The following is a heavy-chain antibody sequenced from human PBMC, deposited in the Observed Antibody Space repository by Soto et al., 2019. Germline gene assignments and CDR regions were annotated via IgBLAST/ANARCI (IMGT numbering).Heavy chain of an antibody. CDR3: AREYGDSPLYNWFDP. CDR1: GGSFSGYY. V-gene: IGHV4-34*01. CDR2: INHSGST. Sequence: SETLSLTCAVYGGSFSGYYWSWIRQPPGKGLEWIGEINHSGSTNYNPPLKSRVTISVDTSKNQFSLKLSSVTAADTAVYYCAREYGDSPLYNWFDPWGQGTLVTVSS. D-gene: IGHD4-17*01. J-gene: IGHJ5*02.